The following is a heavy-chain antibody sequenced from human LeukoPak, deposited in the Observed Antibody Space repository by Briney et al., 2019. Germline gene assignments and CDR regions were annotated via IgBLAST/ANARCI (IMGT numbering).Heavy chain of an antibody. CDR2: IMASGST. V-gene: IGHV4-4*07. CDR1: GGSITSYS. D-gene: IGHD3-16*01. J-gene: IGHJ4*02. CDR3: TRDRKGGYFDY. Sequence: SETLSLTCTVSGGSITSYSWSWIRQPAGKGLEWIGRIMASGSTNYNPSLKSRVTMSVDTSKNRFSLKLTSVTAADTAVYYCTRDRKGGYFDYWGQGTLVTVSS.